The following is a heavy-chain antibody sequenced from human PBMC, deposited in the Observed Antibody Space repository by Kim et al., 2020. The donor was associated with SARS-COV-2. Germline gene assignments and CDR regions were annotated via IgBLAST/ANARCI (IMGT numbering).Heavy chain of an antibody. V-gene: IGHV3-30*03. D-gene: IGHD3-22*01. J-gene: IGHJ4*02. Sequence: GGSLRLSCAVSGFTFSSYGMHWVRQAPGKGLEWLTFISFDGGNEYYAESVKGRCTISRDNSKNTLYLQMNSLRVEDTAVYYCARDRRDYNDTTTYSFIGTPDFWGQGTLVPVSS. CDR1: GFTFSSYG. CDR3: ARDRRDYNDTTTYSFIGTPDF. CDR2: ISFDGGNE.